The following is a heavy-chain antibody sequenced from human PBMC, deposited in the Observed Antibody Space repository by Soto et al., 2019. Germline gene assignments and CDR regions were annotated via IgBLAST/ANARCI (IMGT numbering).Heavy chain of an antibody. CDR3: AHITYGSWSHTTSFDY. CDR1: GFSLSTRGVG. Sequence: QITLKESGPTLVKPTQTLTLTCTFSGFSLSTRGVGVGWIRQPPGQALEWLALIYWDDDKRYSPSLKSRLTVSKDTSKNQVVLTMTFVDPVDTATYYCAHITYGSWSHTTSFDYWGQGTLVTVSS. D-gene: IGHD3-10*01. CDR2: IYWDDDK. V-gene: IGHV2-5*02. J-gene: IGHJ4*02.